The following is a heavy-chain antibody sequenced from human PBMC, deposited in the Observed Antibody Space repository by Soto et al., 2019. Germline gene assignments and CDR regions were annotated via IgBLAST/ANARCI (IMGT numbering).Heavy chain of an antibody. CDR1: GGSMSSSNW. CDR2: IYHGGST. V-gene: IGHV4-4*02. CDR3: GRERYDSSGYCPYFFFDD. Sequence: XETLSLTCAVAGGSMSSSNWWSWVRQPPGKGLDWIGEIYHGGSTNYNPALKSRVTISVDKSKNQFSLKLSSVTAADTAVYYCGRERYDSSGYCPYFFFDDWGQGSLVTVSS. J-gene: IGHJ4*02. D-gene: IGHD3-22*01.